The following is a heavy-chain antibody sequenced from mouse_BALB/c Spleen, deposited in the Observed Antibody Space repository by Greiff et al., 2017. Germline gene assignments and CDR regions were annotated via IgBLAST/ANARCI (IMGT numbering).Heavy chain of an antibody. J-gene: IGHJ4*01. V-gene: IGHV5-17*02. D-gene: IGHD1-1*01. CDR1: GFTFSSFG. CDR2: ISSGSSTI. Sequence: EVNVVESGGGLVQPGGSRKLSCAASGFTFSSFGMHWVRQAPEKGLEWVAYISSGSSTIYYADTVKGRFTISRDNPKNTLFLQMTSLRSEDTAMYYCARGGVVEAMDYWGQGTSVTVSS. CDR3: ARGGVVEAMDY.